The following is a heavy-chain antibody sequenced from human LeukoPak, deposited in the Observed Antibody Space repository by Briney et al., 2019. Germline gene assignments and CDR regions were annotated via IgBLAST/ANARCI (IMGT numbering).Heavy chain of an antibody. J-gene: IGHJ3*02. Sequence: PSETLSLTCAVYGGSLSGYYWTWIRQSPGKGLEWIGQINHSGSTNYNPSLKSRVTISVDMSSNQFSLKLSSVTAADTAVYYCARRYMITFGGAGGTFDIWGQGTMVTVSS. V-gene: IGHV4-34*01. D-gene: IGHD3-16*01. CDR2: INHSGST. CDR1: GGSLSGYY. CDR3: ARRYMITFGGAGGTFDI.